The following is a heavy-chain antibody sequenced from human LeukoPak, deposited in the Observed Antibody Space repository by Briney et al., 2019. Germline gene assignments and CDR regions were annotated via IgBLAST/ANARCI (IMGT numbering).Heavy chain of an antibody. J-gene: IGHJ5*02. V-gene: IGHV6-1*01. CDR2: TYYRSKWYS. CDR1: GDSVSSNSAA. CDR3: ARRLTQYDCFDP. Sequence: SQTLSLTCVISGDSVSSNSAAWNWIRQSPSRGLEWLGRTYYRSKWYSYSAVSVRGRITVNPDTSKNQFSLHLNSVTPEDTAVYYCARRLTQYDCFDPWGQGILVTVSS. D-gene: IGHD2-2*01.